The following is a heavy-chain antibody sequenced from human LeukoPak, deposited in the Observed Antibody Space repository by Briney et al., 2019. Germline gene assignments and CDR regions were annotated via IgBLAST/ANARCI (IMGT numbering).Heavy chain of an antibody. Sequence: PSETLPLTCTVSGGSISSGDYYWSWIRQPPGKGLEWIGEINHSGSTNYNPSLKSRVTISVDTSKNQFSLKLSSVTAADTAVYYCAVAGTGNWFDPWGQGTLVTVSS. CDR2: INHSGST. J-gene: IGHJ5*02. D-gene: IGHD6-19*01. CDR1: GGSISSGDYY. CDR3: AVAGTGNWFDP. V-gene: IGHV4-39*07.